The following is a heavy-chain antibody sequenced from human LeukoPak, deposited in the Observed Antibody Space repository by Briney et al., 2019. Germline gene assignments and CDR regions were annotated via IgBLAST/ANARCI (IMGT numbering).Heavy chain of an antibody. J-gene: IGHJ4*02. CDR3: ARVGTYYRSLDS. V-gene: IGHV4-59*01. CDR2: IYHSGGT. Sequence: SETMSLTCTVSGGSINDASWNWIRKPPGQGLEWIGYIYHSGGTNYNPSLKSRVTISLDTSKNQFSLKLSSVTAADTAVYYCARVGTYYRSLDSWGQGTLVTVSS. D-gene: IGHD3-10*01. CDR1: GGSINDAS.